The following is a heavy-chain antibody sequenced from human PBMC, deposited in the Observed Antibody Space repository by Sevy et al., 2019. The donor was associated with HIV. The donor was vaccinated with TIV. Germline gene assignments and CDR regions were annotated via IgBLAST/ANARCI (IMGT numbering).Heavy chain of an antibody. CDR1: GGSISSGDYY. CDR2: IYYSGST. V-gene: IGHV4-30-4*01. CDR3: ARGDVDTAMVTMGSAFDI. Sequence: TLSLTCTVSGGSISSGDYYWSWIRQPPGKGLEWIGYIYYSGSTYYNPSLKSRVTISVDTSKNQFSLKLSSVTAADTAVYYCARGDVDTAMVTMGSAFDIWGQGTMVTVSS. J-gene: IGHJ3*02. D-gene: IGHD5-18*01.